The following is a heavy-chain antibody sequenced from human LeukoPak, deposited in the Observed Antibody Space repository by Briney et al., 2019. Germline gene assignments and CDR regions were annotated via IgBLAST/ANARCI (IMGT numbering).Heavy chain of an antibody. D-gene: IGHD3-10*01. CDR3: AREGYYGSGSPPSLYFDY. CDR2: TSSDLNVK. V-gene: IGHV3-30-3*01. Sequence: GTLRLSCAASGFTFRNYVIHWVRQAPGKGLEWVAVTSSDLNVKLYADSVKGRFTISRDNSRSTLYLQMNSLRPEDTAIYYCAREGYYGSGSPPSLYFDYWGQGTLVTVSS. CDR1: GFTFRNYV. J-gene: IGHJ4*02.